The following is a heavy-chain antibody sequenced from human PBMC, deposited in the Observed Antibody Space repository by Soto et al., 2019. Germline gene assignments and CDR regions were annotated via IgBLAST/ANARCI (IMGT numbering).Heavy chain of an antibody. CDR1: GFTFSSYA. Sequence: RLSCAASGFTFSSYAMSWVRQAPGKGLEWVSAISGNGADTSYADSVRGRFTISRDNSKDTLFLQMNSLRADDTAVYYCAKAFGDWYPFEKWGLGALVTVSS. J-gene: IGHJ4*02. V-gene: IGHV3-23*01. CDR2: ISGNGADT. D-gene: IGHD2-21*02. CDR3: AKAFGDWYPFEK.